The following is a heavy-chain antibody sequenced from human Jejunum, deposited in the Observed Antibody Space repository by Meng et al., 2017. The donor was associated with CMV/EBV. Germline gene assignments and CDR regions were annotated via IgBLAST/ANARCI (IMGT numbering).Heavy chain of an antibody. Sequence: SSYEMNGVRQAPGKGLEWVSSISDSGHNTYYTDSVKGRFTISRDNAKNSLYLQLNSLRAEDTAVYYCARAQAAYYYDSSGYHFDSWGQGTLVTVSS. V-gene: IGHV3-48*03. J-gene: IGHJ4*02. CDR1: SSYE. CDR2: ISDSGHNT. D-gene: IGHD3-22*01. CDR3: ARAQAAYYYDSSGYHFDS.